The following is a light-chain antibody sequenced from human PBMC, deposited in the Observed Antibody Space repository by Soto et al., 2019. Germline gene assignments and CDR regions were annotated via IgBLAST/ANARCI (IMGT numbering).Light chain of an antibody. CDR2: GAS. Sequence: EIVLPQSPGTLSLSPGERATLSCRASQSVSKSYLAWYHQKPGQAPRLIIFGASSRTTGIPDRFTGSGSGTDFTLTVGRLEPEDFALYYCQQYGSSPRTFGQGTKVEIK. J-gene: IGKJ1*01. CDR1: QSVSKSY. V-gene: IGKV3-20*01. CDR3: QQYGSSPRT.